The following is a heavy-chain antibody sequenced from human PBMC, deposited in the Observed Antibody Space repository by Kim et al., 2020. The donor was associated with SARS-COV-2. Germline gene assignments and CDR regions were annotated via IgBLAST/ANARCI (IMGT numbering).Heavy chain of an antibody. CDR1: GYSFTSYW. CDR3: ARRIVVVVAAGEVGMDV. CDR2: IDPSDSYT. J-gene: IGHJ6*02. V-gene: IGHV5-10-1*01. D-gene: IGHD2-15*01. Sequence: GESLKISCKGSGYSFTSYWISWVRQMPGKGLEWMGRIDPSDSYTNYSPSFQGHVNISADKSISTAYLQWSSLKASDTAMYYCARRIVVVVAAGEVGMDVWGQGTTVTVSS.